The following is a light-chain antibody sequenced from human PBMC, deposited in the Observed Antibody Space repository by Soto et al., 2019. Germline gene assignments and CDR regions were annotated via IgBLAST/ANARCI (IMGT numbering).Light chain of an antibody. V-gene: IGKV3-20*01. J-gene: IGKJ2*01. CDR1: QSVSSSY. CDR2: GGS. Sequence: EIVLTQSPGTLSLSPGERATLSCRASQSVSSSYLAWYQQKPGQAPRVLIFGGSGRPTGIPDRFSGSGSEKDFTLTITRLEPEDFAVYYCQQYGSSPHSFGQGTKVEIK. CDR3: QQYGSSPHS.